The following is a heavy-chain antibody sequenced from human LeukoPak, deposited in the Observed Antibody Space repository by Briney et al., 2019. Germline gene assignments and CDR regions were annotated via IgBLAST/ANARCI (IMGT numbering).Heavy chain of an antibody. D-gene: IGHD2-2*01. CDR2: ISAYNGNT. CDR1: GYTFTSYG. V-gene: IGHV1-18*01. J-gene: IGHJ6*02. CDR3: ARWDTRDYYYGMDV. Sequence: ASVKVSCKASGYTFTSYGISWVRQAPGQGLEWMRWISAYNGNTNYAQKLQGRVTMTTDTSTSTAYMELRSLRSDDTAVYYCARWDTRDYYYGMDVWGQGTTVTVSS.